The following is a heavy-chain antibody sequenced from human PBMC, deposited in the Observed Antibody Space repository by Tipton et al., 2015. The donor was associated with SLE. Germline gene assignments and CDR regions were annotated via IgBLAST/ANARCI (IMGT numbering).Heavy chain of an antibody. Sequence: LRLSCAASGFTFSGYYWSWIRQPPGKGLEWIGEINHSGSTNYNPSLKSRVTISVDTSKNQFSLKLSSVTAADTAVYYCARGAEGEDTAMANYFDYWGQGTLVTVSS. D-gene: IGHD5-18*01. CDR1: GFTFSGYY. CDR3: ARGAEGEDTAMANYFDY. CDR2: INHSGST. V-gene: IGHV4-34*01. J-gene: IGHJ4*02.